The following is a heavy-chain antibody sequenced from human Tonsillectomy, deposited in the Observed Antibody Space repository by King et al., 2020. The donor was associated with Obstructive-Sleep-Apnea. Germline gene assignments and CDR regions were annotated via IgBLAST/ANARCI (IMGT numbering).Heavy chain of an antibody. CDR1: GGSITGTKW. Sequence: VQLQESGPGLVKPSGTLSLTCAVSGGSITGTKWWSWVRQTPGKGLEWIGEIYNNNIINYNPSLKRRVVISVDKSRSRFSLSLRSVTAADTAVYYCALGAATTTSYSDYWGQGTLVTVSS. V-gene: IGHV4-4*02. J-gene: IGHJ4*02. CDR2: IYNNNII. CDR3: ALGAATTTSYSDY. D-gene: IGHD4-11*01.